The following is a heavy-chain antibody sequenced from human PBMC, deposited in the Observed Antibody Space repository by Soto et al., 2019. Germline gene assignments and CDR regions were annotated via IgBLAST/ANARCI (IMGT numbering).Heavy chain of an antibody. CDR3: ATDGAAGSVMEV. CDR1: GFTFSTYG. D-gene: IGHD6-13*01. CDR2: ISSGSEYI. Sequence: EMQLVESGGGLVKPGGSLRLSCAASGFTFSTYGMNWVRQAPGKGLEWVSSISSGSEYIYYADSLKGRLTISRDNARNSLYLQLNSLIAEDTAVYYCATDGAAGSVMEVWGQGTTVTVSS. J-gene: IGHJ6*02. V-gene: IGHV3-21*01.